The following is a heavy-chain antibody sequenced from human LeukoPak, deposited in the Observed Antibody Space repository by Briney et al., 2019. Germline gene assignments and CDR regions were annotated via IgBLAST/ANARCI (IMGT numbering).Heavy chain of an antibody. D-gene: IGHD6-13*01. V-gene: IGHV5-51*01. CDR1: GYSFSSYW. CDR2: IYPGDSDT. J-gene: IGHJ4*02. Sequence: ESLKISCKGSGYSFSSYWIAWVRQMPGKGLEWMGIIYPGDSDTRYSPSFQGQVTISADKSISTAYLQWSSLKASDTAMYYCARIIAAAGSYFDYWGQGTLVTVSS. CDR3: ARIIAAAGSYFDY.